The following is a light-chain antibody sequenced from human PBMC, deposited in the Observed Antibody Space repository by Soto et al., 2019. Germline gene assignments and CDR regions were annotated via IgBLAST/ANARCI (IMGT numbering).Light chain of an antibody. CDR3: QQSYSTPHT. Sequence: DLQMTQSPSSLSASVGDRVTITCRASQSIRSYLNWYQQHPGKAPKLLIFAASSLQSGVPSRFSGSGSGTDFTLNISSLQPEDFATYYCQQSYSTPHTFGQGTKLEIK. V-gene: IGKV1-39*01. CDR1: QSIRSY. J-gene: IGKJ2*01. CDR2: AAS.